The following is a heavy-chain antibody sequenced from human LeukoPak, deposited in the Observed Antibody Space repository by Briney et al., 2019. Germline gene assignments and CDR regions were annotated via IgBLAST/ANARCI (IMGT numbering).Heavy chain of an antibody. CDR1: GGSISSGDYY. V-gene: IGHV4-30-4*08. CDR2: IYYSGST. J-gene: IGHJ4*02. D-gene: IGHD6-13*01. CDR3: ARVGSSWSYYFDY. Sequence: NSSETLSLTCTVSGGSISSGDYYWSWIRQPPGKGLEWIGYIYYSGSTYYNPSLKSRVTISVDTSKNQFSLKLSSVTAADTAVYYCARVGSSWSYYFDYWGQGTLVTVSP.